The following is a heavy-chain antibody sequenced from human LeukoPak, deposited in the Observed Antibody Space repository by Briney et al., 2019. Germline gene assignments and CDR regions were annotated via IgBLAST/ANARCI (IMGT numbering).Heavy chain of an antibody. CDR2: INTDGSTT. CDR1: GFTFSSYW. J-gene: IGHJ4*02. Sequence: PGGSLRLSCAASGFTFSSYWLHWVRQAPGKGLVWVSRINTDGSTTDYADSVKGRFTISRDNAKNTLYLQVNSLGAEDTAVYYCARESYYESSGFDYWGQGTLVTVSS. CDR3: ARESYYESSGFDY. D-gene: IGHD3-22*01. V-gene: IGHV3-74*01.